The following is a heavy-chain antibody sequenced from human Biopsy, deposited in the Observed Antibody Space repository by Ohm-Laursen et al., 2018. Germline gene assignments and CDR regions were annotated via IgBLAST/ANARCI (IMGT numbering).Heavy chain of an antibody. CDR2: IYYSGSF. D-gene: IGHD2-2*02. CDR1: GGSVNSYS. J-gene: IGHJ6*02. CDR3: ASMPAAIHEPNYSYYGIHV. Sequence: SQTLSFTCTVSGGSVNSYSWSWIRQPPGKGLEWTGYIYYSGSFNYNPSLKSLVTISLDTSKNQFPLKLSSGTAADPAVYYCASMPAAIHEPNYSYYGIHVWGQGTTVSVSS. V-gene: IGHV4-59*08.